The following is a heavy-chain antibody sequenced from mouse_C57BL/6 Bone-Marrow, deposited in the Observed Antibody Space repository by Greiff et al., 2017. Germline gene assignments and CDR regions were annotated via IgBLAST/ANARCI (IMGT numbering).Heavy chain of an antibody. V-gene: IGHV1-37*01. CDR1: GYSFTGYF. CDR2: INPDNGDT. J-gene: IGHJ2*01. CDR3: ARDSPYYFDY. D-gene: IGHD6-1*01. Sequence: VQLKQSGPELVKPGASVKLSCKASGYSFTGYFMNWVKQSHGKSLEWIGCINPDNGDTYYNQKFKGKATLTVDKSYSTAHMELLSLTSEDFAVYYCARDSPYYFDYWGQGTTLTVSS.